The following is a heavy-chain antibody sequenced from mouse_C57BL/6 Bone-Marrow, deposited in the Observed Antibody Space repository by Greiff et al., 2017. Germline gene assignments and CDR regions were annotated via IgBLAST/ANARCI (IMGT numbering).Heavy chain of an antibody. V-gene: IGHV14-4*01. CDR2: IDPENGDT. J-gene: IGHJ4*01. CDR3: TMNAMDY. Sequence: EVQLQQSGAELVRPGASVKLSCTASGFNIKDDYMHWVKQRPEQGLEWIGWIDPENGDTEYASKFQGKATITADTSSNTAYLQLSSLTSEATAVYYCTMNAMDYWGQGTSVTVSS. CDR1: GFNIKDDY.